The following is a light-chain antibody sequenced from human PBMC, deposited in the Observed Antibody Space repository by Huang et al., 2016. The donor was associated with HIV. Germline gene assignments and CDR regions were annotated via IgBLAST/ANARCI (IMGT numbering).Light chain of an antibody. V-gene: IGKV3-15*01. CDR3: QQYDNWPLT. Sequence: ERVMTQSPATLSVAPGERVTLSCRASNSVSSNLAWYQQKPGQAPRLLIHGASTRATGIPARFRGSGSGTEFTLAISSLQSEDSGVYFCQQYDNWPLTFGQGTRLEIK. J-gene: IGKJ5*01. CDR1: NSVSSN. CDR2: GAS.